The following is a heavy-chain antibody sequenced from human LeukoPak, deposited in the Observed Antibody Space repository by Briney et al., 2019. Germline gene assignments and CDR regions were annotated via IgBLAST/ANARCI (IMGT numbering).Heavy chain of an antibody. CDR2: ISAYNGNT. V-gene: IGHV1-18*01. D-gene: IGHD3-22*01. CDR3: ARDHYYDSSGGFDY. CDR1: GYTFTSYG. Sequence: ASVKVSCKASGYTFTSYGISWVRQAPGQGLEWMGWISAYNGNTNYAQKLQGRVTMTTDTSTSTAYMELRSLRSDDTAVYYCARDHYYDSSGGFDYGGQGTLVTVSS. J-gene: IGHJ4*02.